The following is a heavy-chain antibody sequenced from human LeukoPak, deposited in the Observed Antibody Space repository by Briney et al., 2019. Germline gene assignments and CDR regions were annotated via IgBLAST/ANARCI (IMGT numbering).Heavy chain of an antibody. CDR1: GYTFTSYG. D-gene: IGHD6-19*01. CDR2: IIPIFGTA. V-gene: IGHV1-69*13. J-gene: IGHJ6*02. Sequence: ASVKVSCKASGYTFTSYGISWVRQAPGQGLEWMGGIIPIFGTANYAQKFQGRVTITADESTSTAYMELSSLRSEDTAVYYCARQFHYSSGWFPFHGMDVWGQGTTVTVSS. CDR3: ARQFHYSSGWFPFHGMDV.